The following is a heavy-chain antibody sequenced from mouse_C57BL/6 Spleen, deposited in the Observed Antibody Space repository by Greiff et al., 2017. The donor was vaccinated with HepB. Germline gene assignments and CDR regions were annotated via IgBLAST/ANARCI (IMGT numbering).Heavy chain of an antibody. CDR3: ARLGSSWFAY. CDR1: GYTFTSYW. Sequence: QVQLQQPGAELVKPGASVKLSCKASGYTFTSYWMHWVKQRPGRGLEWIGRIDPNSGGTKYNEKFKSKATLTVDKPSSTAYMQLSSLTSKDSAVYYCARLGSSWFAYWGQGTLVTVSA. D-gene: IGHD3-3*01. V-gene: IGHV1-72*01. J-gene: IGHJ3*01. CDR2: IDPNSGGT.